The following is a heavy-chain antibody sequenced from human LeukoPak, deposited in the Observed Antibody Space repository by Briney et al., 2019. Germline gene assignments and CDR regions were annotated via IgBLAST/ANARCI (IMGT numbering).Heavy chain of an antibody. CDR3: AISRYSGTSLDY. V-gene: IGHV3-74*01. D-gene: IGHD1-26*01. CDR2: INSDGGTT. CDR1: GFTFSSYW. J-gene: IGHJ4*02. Sequence: GGSLRLSCAASGFTFSSYWMHWVRQAPGKGLVWVSRINSDGGTTTYADSVKGRFTISRDNAKSTLYLQMNSLRIEDTAVYYCAISRYSGTSLDYWGQGTLVTVSS.